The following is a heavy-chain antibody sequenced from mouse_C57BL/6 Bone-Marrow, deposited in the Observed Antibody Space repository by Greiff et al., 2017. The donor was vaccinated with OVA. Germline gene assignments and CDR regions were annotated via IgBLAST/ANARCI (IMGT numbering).Heavy chain of an antibody. Sequence: VQLQQPGAELVRPGTSVKLSCKASGYTFTSYWMHWVKQRPGQGLEWIGVIDPSDSYTNSNQKFQGKATLTVDTSSSPAYMQLSSLTSEGSAVYYCARATTVVAKSYWGQGTTLTVSS. J-gene: IGHJ2*01. D-gene: IGHD1-1*01. CDR3: ARATTVVAKSY. CDR1: GYTFTSYW. V-gene: IGHV1-59*01. CDR2: IDPSDSYT.